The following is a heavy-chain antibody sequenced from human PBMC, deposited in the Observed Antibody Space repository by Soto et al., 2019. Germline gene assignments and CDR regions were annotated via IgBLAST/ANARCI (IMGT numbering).Heavy chain of an antibody. Sequence: SETLSLTCTVSGGSISSGDNYWSWIRQPPGKGLEWIGYFYATGSTYYNPSLKSRVTISLDTSKNQFSLKLSSVTAADTAVYYCARTDSTGYSFDYWGQGTLVTVSS. CDR2: FYATGST. V-gene: IGHV4-30-4*01. CDR1: GGSISSGDNY. CDR3: ARTDSTGYSFDY. D-gene: IGHD3-22*01. J-gene: IGHJ4*02.